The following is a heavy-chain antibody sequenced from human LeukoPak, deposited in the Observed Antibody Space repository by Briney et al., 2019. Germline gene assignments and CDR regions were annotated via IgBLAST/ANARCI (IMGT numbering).Heavy chain of an antibody. Sequence: SETLSLTCTVAGASISSYYWSWIRQPPGKGLEWIGYIYYSGSTNYNPSLKSRVTISVDTSKNQFSLKLSSVTAADTAVYYCARADGDYDAFDIWGQGTMVTVSS. V-gene: IGHV4-59*01. CDR2: IYYSGST. CDR1: GASISSYY. J-gene: IGHJ3*02. CDR3: ARADGDYDAFDI. D-gene: IGHD4-17*01.